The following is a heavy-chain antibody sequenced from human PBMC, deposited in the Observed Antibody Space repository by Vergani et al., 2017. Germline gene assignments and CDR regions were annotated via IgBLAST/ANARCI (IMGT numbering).Heavy chain of an antibody. J-gene: IGHJ3*02. CDR1: GFTFSSYS. V-gene: IGHV3-21*01. CDR2: ISSSSSYI. Sequence: EVQLVESGGGLVKPGGSLRLSCAASGFTFSSYSMNWVRQAPGKGLEWVSSISSSSSYIYYADSVKGRFTISRDNAKNSLYLQMNSLRAEDTAVYYCATLGGQWLVVDAFDIWGQGTMVTVSS. D-gene: IGHD6-19*01. CDR3: ATLGGQWLVVDAFDI.